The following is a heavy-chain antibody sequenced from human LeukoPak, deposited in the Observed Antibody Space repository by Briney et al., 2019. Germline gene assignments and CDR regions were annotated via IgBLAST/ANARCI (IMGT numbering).Heavy chain of an antibody. J-gene: IGHJ4*02. CDR3: ARGHSSDCYRFDY. V-gene: IGHV3-23*01. CDR1: GFTLSNYT. CDR2: ITGSGGGT. Sequence: GGSQILCCAGSGFTLSNYTMSWVRQAPGQGLEWVSVITGSGGGTYYADSVKGRFTISRDNSKNTLYLQMNTLRAEDTAVYYCARGHSSDCYRFDYWGQGALDRVPS. D-gene: IGHD6-19*01.